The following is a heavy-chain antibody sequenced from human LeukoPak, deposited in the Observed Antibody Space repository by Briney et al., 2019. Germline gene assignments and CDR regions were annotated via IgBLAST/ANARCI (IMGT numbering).Heavy chain of an antibody. D-gene: IGHD5-24*01. CDR1: GFTFSSYS. CDR2: ISNSGSSI. J-gene: IGHJ5*02. CDR3: AKGLEEGQFDP. V-gene: IGHV3-48*01. Sequence: GGSLRLSCAASGFTFSSYSMNWVRQAPGKGLEWVSYISNSGSSIDYADSVKGRFTISRDNSKNTLYLQMNSLRAEDTAVYYCAKGLEEGQFDPWGQGTLVTVSS.